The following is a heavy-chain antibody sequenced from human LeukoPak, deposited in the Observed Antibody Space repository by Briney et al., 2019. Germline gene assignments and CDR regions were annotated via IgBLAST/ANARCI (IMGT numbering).Heavy chain of an antibody. CDR3: ARAFALGGAMVTSYWFDP. V-gene: IGHV1-2*02. Sequence: GASVKVSCKASGYTFTGYYMHWVRQAPGQGLEWMGWINPNSGGTNYAQKFQGRVTMTRDTSISTAYMELSRLRSDDTAVYYCARAFALGGAMVTSYWFDPWGQEPWSPSPQ. CDR2: INPNSGGT. CDR1: GYTFTGYY. J-gene: IGHJ5*02. D-gene: IGHD5-18*01.